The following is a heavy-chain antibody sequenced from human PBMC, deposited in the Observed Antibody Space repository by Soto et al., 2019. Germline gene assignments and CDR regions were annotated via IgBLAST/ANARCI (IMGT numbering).Heavy chain of an antibody. J-gene: IGHJ6*02. CDR1: GFTVSSNY. Sequence: GESLKISCAASGFTVSSNYMSWVRQAPGKGLEWVSVIYSGGSTYYADSVKGRFTISRDNSKNTLYLQMNSLRAEDTAVYYCARDRRYYDSSGYWNYYYGMDVWGQGTTVTVSS. CDR3: ARDRRYYDSSGYWNYYYGMDV. V-gene: IGHV3-53*01. CDR2: IYSGGST. D-gene: IGHD3-22*01.